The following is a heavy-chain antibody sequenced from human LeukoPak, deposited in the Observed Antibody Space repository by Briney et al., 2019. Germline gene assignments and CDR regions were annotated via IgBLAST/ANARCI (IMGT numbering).Heavy chain of an antibody. D-gene: IGHD1-26*01. CDR1: GGSISSSY. CDR3: ARRRPDSGSYYRYYFDY. J-gene: IGHJ4*02. CDR2: IYYSGST. V-gene: IGHV4-59*01. Sequence: PSETPSLTCTVSGGSISSSYWSWIRQPPGKGLEWIGYIYYSGSTNYNPSLKSRVTISVDTSKNQFSLKLSSVTAADTAVYYCARRRPDSGSYYRYYFDYWGQGTLVTVSS.